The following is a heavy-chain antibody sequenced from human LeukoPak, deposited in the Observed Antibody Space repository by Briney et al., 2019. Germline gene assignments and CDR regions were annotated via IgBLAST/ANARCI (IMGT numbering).Heavy chain of an antibody. CDR3: ARAGGFGESDAFDI. V-gene: IGHV1-2*02. CDR1: GYTFTGYY. CDR2: INPNSGGT. Sequence: GASVKVSCKASGYTFTGYYMHWVRQAPGQGLEWMGWINPNSGGTNYAQKFQGRVTMTRDTSISTAYMELSRLRSDDTAVYYCARAGGFGESDAFDIWTQGTMVTVSS. J-gene: IGHJ3*02. D-gene: IGHD3-10*01.